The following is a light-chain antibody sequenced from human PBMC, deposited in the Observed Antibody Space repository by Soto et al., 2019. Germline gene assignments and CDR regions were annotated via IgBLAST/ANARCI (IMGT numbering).Light chain of an antibody. CDR3: SSYSGRDNFVV. Sequence: QSALTQPPSASGSPGQSVTISCAGTSSDVGGYNLVSWYQQHPGKAPKLMIYEVIKRPSGVPDRFSGSKSGNTASLTVSGLHAEDEADYYCSSYSGRDNFVVFGGGTKVTVL. CDR1: SSDVGGYNL. J-gene: IGLJ2*01. CDR2: EVI. V-gene: IGLV2-8*01.